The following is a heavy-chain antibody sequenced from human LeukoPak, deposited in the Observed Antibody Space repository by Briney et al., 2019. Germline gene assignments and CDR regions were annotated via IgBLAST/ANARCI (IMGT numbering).Heavy chain of an antibody. Sequence: GGSLRLSCAASGFTFSSYSMNWVRQAPGKGLEWVSSISSSSSYIYYADSVKGRFTISRDNAKNSLYLQMNSLRAEDTAVYYCARDAYDYGDYAEYFQHWGQGTLVTVSS. CDR3: ARDAYDYGDYAEYFQH. CDR2: ISSSSSYI. CDR1: GFTFSSYS. J-gene: IGHJ1*01. V-gene: IGHV3-21*01. D-gene: IGHD4-17*01.